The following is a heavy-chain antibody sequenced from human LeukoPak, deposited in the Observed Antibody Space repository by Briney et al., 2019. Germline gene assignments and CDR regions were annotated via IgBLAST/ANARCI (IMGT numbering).Heavy chain of an antibody. Sequence: GGSLRLSCVASGFDIRHYYMSWVRQAPGKGLEWVSYISSSGITIYYADSVKGRFTISRDNAKNSLYLQMNSLRAEDTAVYYCATGDDYRTFDYWGQGTLVTVSS. D-gene: IGHD5-24*01. CDR1: GFDIRHYY. V-gene: IGHV3-48*03. J-gene: IGHJ4*02. CDR2: ISSSGITI. CDR3: ATGDDYRTFDY.